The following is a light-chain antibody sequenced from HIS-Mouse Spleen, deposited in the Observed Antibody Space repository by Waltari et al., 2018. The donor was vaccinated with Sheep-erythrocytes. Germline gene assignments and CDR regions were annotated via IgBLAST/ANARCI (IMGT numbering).Light chain of an antibody. J-gene: IGLJ2*01. CDR2: GHS. Sequence: QSVLTQPPSVSGAPGQRVTISCTGSSSNIGAGYDVHWYQQLPGTAPKLLIYGHSNRPSGVPDLFSGSKSGPSASLAITGLQAEDEADYYCQSYDSSLSGVVFGGGTKLTVL. CDR1: SSNIGAGYD. CDR3: QSYDSSLSGVV. V-gene: IGLV1-40*01.